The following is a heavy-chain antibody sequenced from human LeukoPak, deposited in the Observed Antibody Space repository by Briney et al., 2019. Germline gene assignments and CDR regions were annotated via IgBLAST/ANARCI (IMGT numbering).Heavy chain of an antibody. CDR2: INPNSGGT. CDR3: AAGGSSSSSDEFFQH. D-gene: IGHD6-6*01. V-gene: IGHV1-2*06. J-gene: IGHJ1*01. Sequence: ASVKVSCKASGYTFTGYDMHWVRQAPGQGLEWMGRINPNSGGTNYAQKFQGRVTMSRDTSISTAYMELTRLRSDDTAVYYCAAGGSSSSSDEFFQHWGQGTLVTVSS. CDR1: GYTFTGYD.